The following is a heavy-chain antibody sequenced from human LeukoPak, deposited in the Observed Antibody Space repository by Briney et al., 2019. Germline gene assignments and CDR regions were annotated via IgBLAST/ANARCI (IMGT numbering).Heavy chain of an antibody. V-gene: IGHV7-4-1*02. CDR3: ARDGSRAYYDFWSGYYTGVRAADWFDP. J-gene: IGHJ5*02. Sequence: GASVKVSCKASGYTFTSYAMNWVRQAPGQGLEWMGWINTNTGNPTYAQGFTGRFVFSLDTSVSTAYLQISSLKAEDTAVYYCARDGSRAYYDFWSGYYTGVRAADWFDPWGQGTLVTVSS. CDR2: INTNTGNP. CDR1: GYTFTSYA. D-gene: IGHD3-3*01.